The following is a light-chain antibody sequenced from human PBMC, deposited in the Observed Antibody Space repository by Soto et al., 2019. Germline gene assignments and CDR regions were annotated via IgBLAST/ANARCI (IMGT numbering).Light chain of an antibody. J-gene: IGKJ1*01. CDR3: QQYNAYSQA. CDR1: ESVSRW. Sequence: DIQMTQSPSTLSASVGDRVTITCRASESVSRWLAGYQQKPGRTPKLLIYQASTLETGVPSRFSGSGSRTESTLTISSLHPDDFATYYCQQYNAYSQAFGQGTKVEIK. V-gene: IGKV1-5*03. CDR2: QAS.